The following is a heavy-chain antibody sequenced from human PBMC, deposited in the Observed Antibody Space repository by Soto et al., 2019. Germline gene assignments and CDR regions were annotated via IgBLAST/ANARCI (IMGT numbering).Heavy chain of an antibody. Sequence: GWSMRLSCAASGFTVSSNYMRWVRQAPGKGLEWVSVIYSGGSTYYADSVKGRFTISRDNSKNTLYLQMNSLRAEDTAVYYCGTSIHYYYYGMDVWGQGTTVTVSS. V-gene: IGHV3-53*01. CDR3: GTSIHYYYYGMDV. CDR2: IYSGGST. CDR1: GFTVSSNY. J-gene: IGHJ6*02. D-gene: IGHD3-3*02.